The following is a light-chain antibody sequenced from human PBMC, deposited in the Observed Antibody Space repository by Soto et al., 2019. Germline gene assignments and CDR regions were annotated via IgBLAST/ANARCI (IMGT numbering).Light chain of an antibody. CDR2: AAS. CDR1: QSTSIY. J-gene: IGKJ2*01. V-gene: IGKV1-39*01. Sequence: DIQMTQSPSSLSASVGDRVTITCRAGQSTSIYVNWYQQKPGKAPKLLIYAASSLQSGVPSRFSGSESRTDFTLTISSLQPEDFANYYCQQSYSTPYTFGQGTKLEIK. CDR3: QQSYSTPYT.